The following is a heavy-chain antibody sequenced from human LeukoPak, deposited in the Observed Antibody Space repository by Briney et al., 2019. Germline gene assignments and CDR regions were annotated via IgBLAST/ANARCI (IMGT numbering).Heavy chain of an antibody. V-gene: IGHV3-21*01. D-gene: IGHD3-22*01. CDR3: ARGVGNYRYYFDY. Sequence: PGGSLRLSCAASGFKFRSYGMHWVRQAPGKGLEWVSAISGSGGRIYYGASVKGRFTISRDNAKNSLYLQMNSLRAEDTAVYYCARGVGNYRYYFDYWGKGTLVTVSS. J-gene: IGHJ4*02. CDR1: GFKFRSYG. CDR2: ISGSGGRI.